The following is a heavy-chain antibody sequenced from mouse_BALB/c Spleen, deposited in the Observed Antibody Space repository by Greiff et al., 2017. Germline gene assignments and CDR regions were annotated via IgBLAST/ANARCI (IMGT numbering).Heavy chain of an antibody. D-gene: IGHD1-1*01. CDR1: GYTFTSYW. CDR3: TRGGYYGSSYGFFDY. J-gene: IGHJ2*01. Sequence: EVKLVESGTVLARPGASVKMSCKASGYTFTSYWMHWVKQRPGQGLEWIGAIYPGNSDTSYNQKFKGKAKLTAVTSTSTAYMELSSLTNEDSAVYYCTRGGYYGSSYGFFDYWGQGTTLTVSS. CDR2: IYPGNSDT. V-gene: IGHV1-5*01.